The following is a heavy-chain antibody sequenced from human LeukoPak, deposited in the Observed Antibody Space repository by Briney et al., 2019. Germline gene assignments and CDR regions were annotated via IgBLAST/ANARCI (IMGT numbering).Heavy chain of an antibody. Sequence: GGSLRLSCAASGFTFSSYGMHWVRQAPGKGLEGVAVISYDGSNKYYADSVKGRFTISRDNSKNTLYLQMNSLRAADTAVYYCAKSYSPSVYYYYGMDVWGQGTTVTVSS. J-gene: IGHJ6*02. CDR2: ISYDGSNK. CDR3: AKSYSPSVYYYYGMDV. V-gene: IGHV3-30*18. D-gene: IGHD5-18*01. CDR1: GFTFSSYG.